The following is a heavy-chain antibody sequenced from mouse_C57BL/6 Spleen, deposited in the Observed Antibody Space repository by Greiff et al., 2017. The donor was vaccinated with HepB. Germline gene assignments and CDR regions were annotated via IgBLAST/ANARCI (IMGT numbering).Heavy chain of an antibody. Sequence: QVQLQQSGPELVKPGASVKISCKASGYAFSSSWMNWVKQRPGKGLEWIGRIYPGDGDTNYNGKFKGKATLTADKSSSTAYMQLSSLTSEASAVYFCATSWFAYWGQGTLVTVSA. J-gene: IGHJ3*01. CDR3: ATSWFAY. CDR1: GYAFSSSW. CDR2: IYPGDGDT. V-gene: IGHV1-82*01.